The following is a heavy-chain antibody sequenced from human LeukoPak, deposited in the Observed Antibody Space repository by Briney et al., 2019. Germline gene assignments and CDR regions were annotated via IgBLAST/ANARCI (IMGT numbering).Heavy chain of an antibody. CDR3: AKADYGDYEGICFDY. J-gene: IGHJ4*02. CDR2: ISGSGGST. CDR1: GFTFNIYA. D-gene: IGHD4-17*01. Sequence: GGSLRLSCVASGFTFNIYAMSWVRQAPGKGLEWVSAISGSGGSTYYADSVKGRFTISRDNSKNTLYLQMNSLRAEDTAVYYCAKADYGDYEGICFDYWGQGTLVTVSS. V-gene: IGHV3-23*01.